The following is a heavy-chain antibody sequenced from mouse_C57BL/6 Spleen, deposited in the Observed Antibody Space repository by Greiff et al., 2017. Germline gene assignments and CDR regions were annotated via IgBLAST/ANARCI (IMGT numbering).Heavy chain of an antibody. CDR2: ISYSGST. CDR3: ARDLYYYGSSYWYFDV. CDR1: GYSITSGYD. V-gene: IGHV3-1*01. D-gene: IGHD1-1*01. Sequence: EVMLVESGPGMVKPSQSLSLTCTVTGYSITSGYDWHWIRHFPGNKLEWMGYISYSGSTNYHPSLKSRISITHDTSKNHFFLKLNSVTTEDTATYYCARDLYYYGSSYWYFDVWGTGTTVTVSS. J-gene: IGHJ1*03.